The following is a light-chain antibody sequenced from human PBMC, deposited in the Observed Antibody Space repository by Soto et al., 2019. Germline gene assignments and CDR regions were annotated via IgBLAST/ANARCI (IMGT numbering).Light chain of an antibody. J-gene: IGKJ1*01. CDR2: DAS. CDR1: QNIRNW. Sequence: DIQMTQSPSTLSASVGDRVTITCRASQNIRNWLAWYQQRPGKAPKLLIYDASSLQSGVPLRFSGSGSGTEFTLISSSVQPNDLGSDYCQHQGTFGQGTKVEIK. CDR3: QHQGT. V-gene: IGKV1-5*01.